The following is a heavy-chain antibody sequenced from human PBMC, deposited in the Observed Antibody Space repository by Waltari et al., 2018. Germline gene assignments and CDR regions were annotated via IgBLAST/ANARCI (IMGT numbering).Heavy chain of an antibody. J-gene: IGHJ6*02. D-gene: IGHD6-19*01. Sequence: QVQLQESGPGLVKPSETLSLTCTVSDGSISSHYWSWIRQPPGKGLEWIGYIYYSGSTNSNPSLKRRVTISVDTSKNQFSLKLSSVTAADTAVYYCARDPGIAVAGTLRFYYYGMDVWGQGTTVTVSS. CDR1: DGSISSHY. V-gene: IGHV4-59*11. CDR3: ARDPGIAVAGTLRFYYYGMDV. CDR2: IYYSGST.